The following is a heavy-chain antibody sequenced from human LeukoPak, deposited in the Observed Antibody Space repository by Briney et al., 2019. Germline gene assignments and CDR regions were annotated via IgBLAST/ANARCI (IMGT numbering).Heavy chain of an antibody. CDR3: ANGVAVAGTPPFDY. D-gene: IGHD6-19*01. J-gene: IGHJ4*02. Sequence: TGGSLRLSCAASGFTFSSYGMHWVRQAPGKGLEWVAGITYDGSNKYSVDSVKGRFTISRDNSKNTLYLQMNSLRAEDTAVYYCANGVAVAGTPPFDYWGQGTLVTVSS. CDR1: GFTFSSYG. V-gene: IGHV3-30*18. CDR2: ITYDGSNK.